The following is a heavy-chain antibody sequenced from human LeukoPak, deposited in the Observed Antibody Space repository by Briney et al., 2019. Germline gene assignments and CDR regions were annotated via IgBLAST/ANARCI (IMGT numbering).Heavy chain of an antibody. CDR3: ARHRFSAYFDY. Sequence: PSETLSLTCTVSGGSISSSSYYWGWIRQPPGKGLEWIGSIYYSGSTYHNPSLKSRVTISVDTSKNQFSLKLSSVTAADTAVYYCARHRFSAYFDYWGQGTLVTVSS. CDR1: GGSISSSSYY. D-gene: IGHD3-10*01. V-gene: IGHV4-39*01. CDR2: IYYSGST. J-gene: IGHJ4*02.